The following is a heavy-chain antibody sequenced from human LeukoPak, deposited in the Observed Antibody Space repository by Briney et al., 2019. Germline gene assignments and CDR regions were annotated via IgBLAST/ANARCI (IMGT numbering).Heavy chain of an antibody. CDR3: ARGSLLRFGYSRRWYFDI. Sequence: SETLSLTCTVSVGSINIYYWSWIREPPGGGLERIGYMSNSETTNYNPSLSTRVTISVDTSKNQCSLKVTSVTAADTAVYYCARGSLLRFGYSRRWYFDIWGRGALVTVSS. CDR1: VGSINIYY. D-gene: IGHD5-18*01. J-gene: IGHJ2*01. V-gene: IGHV4-59*01. CDR2: MSNSETT.